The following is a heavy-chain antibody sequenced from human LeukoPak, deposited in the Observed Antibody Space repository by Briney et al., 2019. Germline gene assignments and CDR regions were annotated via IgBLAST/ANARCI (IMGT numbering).Heavy chain of an antibody. V-gene: IGHV3-30-3*01. Sequence: GGSLRLARADSGFSFSSYAMQWVRQAPGKGLEWVAVISYDGSNKYYADSVKGRFTISRDNSKNTLYLQMNSLRAEDTAVYYCARDSAVGATFFDYWGQGTLVTVSS. D-gene: IGHD1-26*01. CDR2: ISYDGSNK. CDR3: ARDSAVGATFFDY. CDR1: GFSFSSYA. J-gene: IGHJ4*02.